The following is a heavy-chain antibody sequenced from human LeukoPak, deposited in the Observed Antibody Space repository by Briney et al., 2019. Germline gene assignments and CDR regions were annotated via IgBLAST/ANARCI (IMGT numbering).Heavy chain of an antibody. J-gene: IGHJ4*02. CDR3: TKGYYEPFDS. Sequence: SATLSLTCSVSGAPVTSYYWDWIRQAPGKGLEWIGCISDTGTTYYNPSLKGRLTISLDTAKNQFSLKVRSVTAADSAIYYCTKGYYEPFDSWGQGILVTVSS. CDR2: ISDTGTT. V-gene: IGHV4-59*02. D-gene: IGHD3-22*01. CDR1: GAPVTSYY.